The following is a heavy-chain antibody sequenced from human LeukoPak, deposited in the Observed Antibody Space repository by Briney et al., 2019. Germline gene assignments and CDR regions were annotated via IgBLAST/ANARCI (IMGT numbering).Heavy chain of an antibody. J-gene: IGHJ4*02. D-gene: IGHD3-22*01. Sequence: PSETLSLTCTVSGDSISNYYWSWIRQPPGKGLEWIGHIFYSGSTNYNPSLKSRVTISIDTSKNQFSLKLSSVTAADTAIYYCALVQGYYMSFDYWGQGSLVTVSS. CDR2: IFYSGST. CDR3: ALVQGYYMSFDY. V-gene: IGHV4-59*01. CDR1: GDSISNYY.